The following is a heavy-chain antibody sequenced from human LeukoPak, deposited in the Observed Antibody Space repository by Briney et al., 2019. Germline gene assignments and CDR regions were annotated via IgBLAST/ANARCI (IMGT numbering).Heavy chain of an antibody. Sequence: TGGSLRLSCAASGFTFSSYAMSWVRQAPGKGLEWVSGTSGSGISTYYADSVKGGFTISRDNPKNTLYLQMNSLRAEDTAVYYCAKGGSGWPYYWGQGTLVTVSS. D-gene: IGHD6-19*01. CDR1: GFTFSSYA. CDR3: AKGGSGWPYY. CDR2: TSGSGIST. V-gene: IGHV3-23*01. J-gene: IGHJ4*02.